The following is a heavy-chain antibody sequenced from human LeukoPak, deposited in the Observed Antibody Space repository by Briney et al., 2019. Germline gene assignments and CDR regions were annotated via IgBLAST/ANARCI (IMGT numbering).Heavy chain of an antibody. Sequence: GGSLRLSCAASGFTFSDYYMSWIRQAPGKELEWVSYISSSGSTIYYADSVKGRFTISRDNAKNSLYLQMNSLRAEDTAVYYCARREDYNWFDPWGQGTLVTVSS. D-gene: IGHD1-26*01. CDR1: GFTFSDYY. CDR2: ISSSGSTI. J-gene: IGHJ5*02. CDR3: ARREDYNWFDP. V-gene: IGHV3-11*01.